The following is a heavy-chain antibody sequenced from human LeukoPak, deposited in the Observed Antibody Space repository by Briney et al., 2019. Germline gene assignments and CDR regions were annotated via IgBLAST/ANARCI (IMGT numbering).Heavy chain of an antibody. CDR3: ARDPRSPYYDILTGYYCPYYFDY. J-gene: IGHJ4*02. CDR2: IYSGGST. D-gene: IGHD3-9*01. V-gene: IGHV3-66*02. Sequence: GGSLRLSCAASGFTVSSNYMSLVRQAPGKGLEWVSVIYSGGSTYYADSVKGRFIISRDNSKNTLYLQMNSLRAEDTAVYYCARDPRSPYYDILTGYYCPYYFDYWGQGTLVTVSS. CDR1: GFTVSSNY.